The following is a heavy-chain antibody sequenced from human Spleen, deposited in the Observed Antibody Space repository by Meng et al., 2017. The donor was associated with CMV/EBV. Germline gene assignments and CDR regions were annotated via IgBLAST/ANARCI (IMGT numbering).Heavy chain of an antibody. CDR3: ARGTDYGGLYWYFDL. CDR2: LNPNSGAT. Sequence: ARYAFTSYTIHWVRQAPGQGLEWMAWLNPNSGATRYARKFQGRVTMTGDTSLSTAYMEMSSLRSDDTAVYYCARGTDYGGLYWYFDLWGRGTLVTVSS. D-gene: IGHD4-23*01. CDR1: RYAFTSYT. V-gene: IGHV1-2*02. J-gene: IGHJ2*01.